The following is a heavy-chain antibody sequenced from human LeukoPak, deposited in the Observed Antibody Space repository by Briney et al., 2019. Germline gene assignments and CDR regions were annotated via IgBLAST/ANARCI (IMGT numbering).Heavy chain of an antibody. V-gene: IGHV3-30-3*01. Sequence: PGRSLRLSCAASGFTFSSYAMHWVRQAPGKGLEWVAVISYDGSNKYYADSVKGRFTISRDNAKNSLYLQMNSLRAEDTAVYYCAKVTEYGSSSGNFDFWGQGTLVTVSS. J-gene: IGHJ4*02. CDR1: GFTFSSYA. D-gene: IGHD6-6*01. CDR2: ISYDGSNK. CDR3: AKVTEYGSSSGNFDF.